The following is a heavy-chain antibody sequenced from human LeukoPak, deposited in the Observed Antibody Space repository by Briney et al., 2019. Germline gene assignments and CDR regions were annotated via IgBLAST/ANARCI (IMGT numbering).Heavy chain of an antibody. CDR2: ISGSGGST. V-gene: IGHV3-23*01. CDR1: GFTFSSYA. Sequence: PGGSLRLSCAASGFTFSSYAMSWVRQAPGKGLEWVSGISGSGGSTYYAGSVKGRFTISRDNSKNSLYLQMNSLRAEDTAVYYCARGTYYYGSALIDYWGQGTLVTVSS. D-gene: IGHD3-10*01. CDR3: ARGTYYYGSALIDY. J-gene: IGHJ4*02.